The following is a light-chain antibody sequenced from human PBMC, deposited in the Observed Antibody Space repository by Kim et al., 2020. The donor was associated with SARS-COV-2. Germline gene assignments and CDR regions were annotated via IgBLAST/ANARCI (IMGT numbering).Light chain of an antibody. J-gene: IGLJ2*01. CDR2: GNS. CDR3: QSYDSSLSGSHVV. Sequence: VTIYCTGSSSNIGAGYDVHWYQQLPGTAPKLLIYGNSNRPSGVPDRFSGSKSGTSASLAITGLQAEDEADYYCQSYDSSLSGSHVVFGGGTQLTVL. V-gene: IGLV1-40*01. CDR1: SSNIGAGYD.